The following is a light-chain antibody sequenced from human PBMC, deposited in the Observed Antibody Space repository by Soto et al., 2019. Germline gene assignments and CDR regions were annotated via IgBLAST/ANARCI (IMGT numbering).Light chain of an antibody. CDR1: QSVSSSF. V-gene: IGKV3-20*01. Sequence: EIVLTQSPGTLSLSPGERATLSCRASQSVSSSFLAWYQQKPGQAPRLLIYGASSMATGIPDRFSGSGSGADFTLTISRLEPEDFAVYYCQHYCSSPLPFGGGTKVQI. CDR3: QHYCSSPLP. J-gene: IGKJ4*01. CDR2: GAS.